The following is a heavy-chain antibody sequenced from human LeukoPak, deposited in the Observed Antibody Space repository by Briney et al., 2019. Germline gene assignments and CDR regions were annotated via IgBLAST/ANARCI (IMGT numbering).Heavy chain of an antibody. Sequence: GGSLRLSCAASGFPFSGYAMYWVRQAPGKGLEFVSGIHGNGGNTLYANSVKGRFTISRDNSKNTLYLQMGSLRGEDMAVYYCARAQTGATSYYFDDWGQGTPVTVSS. J-gene: IGHJ4*02. D-gene: IGHD1-7*01. V-gene: IGHV3-64*01. CDR2: IHGNGGNT. CDR1: GFPFSGYA. CDR3: ARAQTGATSYYFDD.